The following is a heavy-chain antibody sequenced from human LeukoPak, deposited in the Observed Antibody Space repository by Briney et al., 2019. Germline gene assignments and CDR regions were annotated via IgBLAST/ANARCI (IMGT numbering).Heavy chain of an antibody. CDR1: GYTFTSYY. D-gene: IGHD2-2*01. Sequence: GASVKVSCKASGYTFTSYYMHWVRQAPGQGLEWMGWINPNSGGTDYAQKFQGRVTMTRDTSISTAYMELSRLRSDDTAVYYCAREELGYCSRASCRDWFDPWGQGTLVTVSS. V-gene: IGHV1-2*02. J-gene: IGHJ5*02. CDR2: INPNSGGT. CDR3: AREELGYCSRASCRDWFDP.